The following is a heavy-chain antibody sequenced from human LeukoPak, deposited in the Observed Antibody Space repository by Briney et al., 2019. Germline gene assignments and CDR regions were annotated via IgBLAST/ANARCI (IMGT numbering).Heavy chain of an antibody. CDR2: IHPSGGGT. V-gene: IGHV1-46*01. D-gene: IGHD5-18*01. CDR1: GYTFTDYY. Sequence: ASVKVSCKASGYTFTDYYMYWVRQAPGQGPECMGVIHPSGGGTTYAQKFQGRVTLTKDTATSTVYIELSSLRSDDTAVYYCARMAMDPAMVTNFFNLWGQGTLLIVSA. CDR3: ARMAMDPAMVTNFFNL. J-gene: IGHJ4*02.